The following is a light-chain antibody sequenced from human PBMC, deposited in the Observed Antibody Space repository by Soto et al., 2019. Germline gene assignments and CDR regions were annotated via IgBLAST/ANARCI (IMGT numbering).Light chain of an antibody. CDR1: ISNIGAGYG. CDR2: GDK. V-gene: IGLV1-40*01. CDR3: QSYDSSLTTLV. J-gene: IGLJ2*01. Sequence: QSVLTQPPSVSGAPGQRVTIACTGSISNIGAGYGVHWYQQLPGTAPKLLIYGDKNRPSGVPDRFSGSKSGTSASLAITGLQAEDEADYYCQSYDSSLTTLVFGGGTKLTVL.